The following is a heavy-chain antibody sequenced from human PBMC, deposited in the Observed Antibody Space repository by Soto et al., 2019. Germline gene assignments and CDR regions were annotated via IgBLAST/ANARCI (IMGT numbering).Heavy chain of an antibody. V-gene: IGHV4-34*01. Sequence: SETLSLTCAVYGGSFSGYYWSWIRQPPGKGLEWIGEINHSGSTNYNPSLKSRVTISVDTSKNQFSLKLSSVTAADTAVYYCARRRTVEQLVRTGWFDPWGQGTLVTVSS. J-gene: IGHJ5*02. CDR1: GGSFSGYY. CDR3: ARRRTVEQLVRTGWFDP. CDR2: INHSGST. D-gene: IGHD6-6*01.